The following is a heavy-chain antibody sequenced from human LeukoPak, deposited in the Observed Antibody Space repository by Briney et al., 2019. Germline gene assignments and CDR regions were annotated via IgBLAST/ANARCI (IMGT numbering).Heavy chain of an antibody. J-gene: IGHJ4*02. D-gene: IGHD1-26*01. CDR2: ISGSGGRT. CDR1: GFTFNSYA. CDR3: AGDLGARDDY. Sequence: PGGSLRLSCAASGFTFNSYAMSWVRQAPGKGLEWVSTISGSGGRTYYADSVKGRFTISRDNSKNTLYLQMDSLRAEDTAVYYCAGDLGARDDYWGRGTLVTVSS. V-gene: IGHV3-23*01.